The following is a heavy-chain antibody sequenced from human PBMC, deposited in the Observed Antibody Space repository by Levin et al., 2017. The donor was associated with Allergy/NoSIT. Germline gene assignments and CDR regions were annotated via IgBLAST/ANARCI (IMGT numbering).Heavy chain of an antibody. CDR3: AKDSLTTVTGRFDY. Sequence: ASVKVSCAASGFTFSSYAMSWVRQAPGKGLEWVSAISGSGGSTYYADSVKGRFTISRDNSKNTLYLQMNSLRAEDTAVYYCAKDSLTTVTGRFDYWGQGNLVTVSS. V-gene: IGHV3-23*01. D-gene: IGHD4-17*01. CDR2: ISGSGGST. J-gene: IGHJ4*02. CDR1: GFTFSSYA.